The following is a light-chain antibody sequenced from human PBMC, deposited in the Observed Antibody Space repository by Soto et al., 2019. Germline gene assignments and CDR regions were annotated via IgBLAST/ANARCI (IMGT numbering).Light chain of an antibody. J-gene: IGLJ1*01. CDR1: SSDVGGYNF. CDR3: SSYTSSSTPYV. Sequence: QSALTQPASVSGSPGQSITISCTGTSSDVGGYNFVSWYQQHPGKAPKLMIHEVTNRPSGVSNRFSGSKSGNTASLTISGLHAEDEADYYCSSYTSSSTPYVFGPGTKLTVL. CDR2: EVT. V-gene: IGLV2-14*01.